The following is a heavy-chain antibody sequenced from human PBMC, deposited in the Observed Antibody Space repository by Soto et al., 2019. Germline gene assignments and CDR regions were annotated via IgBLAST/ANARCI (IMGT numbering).Heavy chain of an antibody. V-gene: IGHV4-34*01. CDR2: INHSGST. CDR3: ATSHNWNDLTDYYYMDV. Sequence: SETLSLTCTVSGGSISSYYWSWIRQPPGKGLEWIGEINHSGSTNYNPSLKSRVTISVDTSKNQFSLKLSSVTAADTAVYYCATSHNWNDLTDYYYMDVWGKGTTVTVSS. CDR1: GGSISSYY. D-gene: IGHD1-20*01. J-gene: IGHJ6*03.